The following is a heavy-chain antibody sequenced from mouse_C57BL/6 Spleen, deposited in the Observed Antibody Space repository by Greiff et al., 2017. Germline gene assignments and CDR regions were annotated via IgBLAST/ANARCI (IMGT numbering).Heavy chain of an antibody. V-gene: IGHV1-54*01. D-gene: IGHD1-1*01. Sequence: QVQLQQSGAELVRPGTSVKVSCKASGYAFTNYLIEWVKQRPGQGLEWIGVINPGSGGTNYNEKFKGKATLTADKSSSTAYMQLSSLTSEDSAVYFCARSGEYGSPYFDYWGQGTTLTVSS. J-gene: IGHJ2*01. CDR3: ARSGEYGSPYFDY. CDR1: GYAFTNYL. CDR2: INPGSGGT.